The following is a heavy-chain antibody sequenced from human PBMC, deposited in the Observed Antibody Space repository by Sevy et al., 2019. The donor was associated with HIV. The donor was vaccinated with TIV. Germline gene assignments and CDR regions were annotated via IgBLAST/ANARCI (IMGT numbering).Heavy chain of an antibody. J-gene: IGHJ4*02. D-gene: IGHD3-22*01. Sequence: GGSLRLSCAASGFTFDDYGMSWVRQAPGKGLEWVSGINWNGGSTGYADSVKGRFTISRDNAKNSLYLQMNSLRTEDTAVYYCASPLHYYDSPSAYWGQGTQVTVSS. CDR3: ASPLHYYDSPSAY. CDR2: INWNGGST. V-gene: IGHV3-20*04. CDR1: GFTFDDYG.